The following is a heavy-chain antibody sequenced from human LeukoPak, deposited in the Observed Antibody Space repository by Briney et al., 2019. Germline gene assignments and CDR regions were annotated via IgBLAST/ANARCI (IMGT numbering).Heavy chain of an antibody. CDR1: GGSISSGGYY. Sequence: SQTLSLTCTVSGGSISSGGYYWSWIRQHPGKGLEWIGYTYYSGSTYYNPSLKSRVTISVDTSKNQFSLKLSSVTAADTAVYYCARYYYDSSGYYWGDYWGQGTLVTVSS. J-gene: IGHJ4*02. D-gene: IGHD3-22*01. CDR3: ARYYYDSSGYYWGDY. V-gene: IGHV4-31*03. CDR2: TYYSGST.